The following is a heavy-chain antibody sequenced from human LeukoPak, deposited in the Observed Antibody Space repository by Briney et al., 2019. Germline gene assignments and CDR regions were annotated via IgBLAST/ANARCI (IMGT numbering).Heavy chain of an antibody. CDR2: IYTSGST. V-gene: IGHV4-4*09. CDR3: ARQKCTSTSCLTKNAFDI. CDR1: GSISSYY. Sequence: SETLSLTCTVSGSISSYYWSWIRQPPGKGLEWIGYIYTSGSTNYNPSPKSRVTISVDTSKNQFSLDLSSVTAADTAVYYCARQKCTSTSCLTKNAFDIWGQGTMVTVSS. D-gene: IGHD2-2*01. J-gene: IGHJ3*02.